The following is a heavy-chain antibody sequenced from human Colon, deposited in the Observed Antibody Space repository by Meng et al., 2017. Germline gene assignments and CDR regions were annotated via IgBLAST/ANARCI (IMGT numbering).Heavy chain of an antibody. Sequence: DVQLVESGGDLVQPGGYLTLSCVVSGFTLKNNYIHWVRQDPVRGLEWVAILYSGRITYYADSVKGRFTISRDDSKNTVHLQMNSLTVDDTALYYCATESFAAWGQGTLVTVSS. V-gene: IGHV3-66*02. CDR3: ATESFAA. CDR1: GFTLKNNY. J-gene: IGHJ5*02. D-gene: IGHD3-16*02. CDR2: LYSGRIT.